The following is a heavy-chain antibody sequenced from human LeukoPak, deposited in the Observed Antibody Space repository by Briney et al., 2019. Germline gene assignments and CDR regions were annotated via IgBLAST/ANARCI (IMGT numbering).Heavy chain of an antibody. CDR2: ISAYNGNT. J-gene: IGHJ4*02. D-gene: IGHD3-10*01. Sequence: ASAKVSCKTSGYTFTSYGISWVRQAPGQGLEWMGWISAYNGNTNYVQKLQGRVTMTTDTSTSTAYMELRSLRSDDTAVYYCARDSWATYGSGSYYNRGVRCFDYWGQGTLVTVSS. CDR3: ARDSWATYGSGSYYNRGVRCFDY. CDR1: GYTFTSYG. V-gene: IGHV1-18*01.